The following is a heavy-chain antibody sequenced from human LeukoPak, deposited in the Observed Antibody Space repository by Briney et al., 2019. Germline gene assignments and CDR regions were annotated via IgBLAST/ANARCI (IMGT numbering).Heavy chain of an antibody. D-gene: IGHD3-3*01. V-gene: IGHV1-2*02. J-gene: IGHJ4*02. CDR1: GYTFTSYG. CDR3: ARLYYDFWSGYYYYFDY. Sequence: GASVKVSCKASGYTFTSYGISWVRQAPGQGLEWMGWINPNSGGTNYAQKFQGRVTMTRDTSISTAYMELSRLRSDDTAVYYCARLYYDFWSGYYYYFDYWGQGTLVTVSS. CDR2: INPNSGGT.